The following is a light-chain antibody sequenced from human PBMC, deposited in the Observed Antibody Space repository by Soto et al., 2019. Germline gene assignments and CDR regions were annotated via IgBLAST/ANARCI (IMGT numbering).Light chain of an antibody. CDR3: TSYTTRRLYV. V-gene: IGLV2-14*03. CDR1: SSDVGAYEY. J-gene: IGLJ1*01. Sequence: QSVLTQPASVSGSAGQSITISCTGTSSDVGAYEYVSWYQQHPGKAPKLLIYDVSNRPSGVSTRFSGSKSGNTASLTISGLQAEDEGDYYCTSYTTRRLYVFGSGTRSPS. CDR2: DVS.